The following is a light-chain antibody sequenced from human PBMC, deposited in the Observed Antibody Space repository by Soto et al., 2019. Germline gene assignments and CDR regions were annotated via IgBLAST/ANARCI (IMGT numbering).Light chain of an antibody. CDR3: HQRNK. Sequence: EIVMTQSPATLSVSPGEGVTLSCRASQSMTTKLAWYQQKPGQPPRLLIYDTSNRATGIPARFSGSRSGTDFTLTISSLEPEDFGVYFCHQRNKFGQGTRLEIK. V-gene: IGKV3-11*01. CDR1: QSMTTK. J-gene: IGKJ5*01. CDR2: DTS.